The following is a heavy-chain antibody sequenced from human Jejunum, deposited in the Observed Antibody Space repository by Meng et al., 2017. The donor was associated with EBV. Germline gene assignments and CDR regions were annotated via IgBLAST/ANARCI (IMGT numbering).Heavy chain of an antibody. CDR1: GFTFSSYS. V-gene: IGHV3-23*01. CDR2: VSGSGGNT. Sequence: EVQLLEAGGGLVRHGGFLSRSCAASGFTFSSYSMSWVRQAPGKGLEWVSTVSGSGGNTYYAVSVKGRFTISRDISKNTLYLQMNSLPAEDTAIYYCAKLLKYWGQGTLVTVSS. CDR3: AKLLKY. J-gene: IGHJ4*02.